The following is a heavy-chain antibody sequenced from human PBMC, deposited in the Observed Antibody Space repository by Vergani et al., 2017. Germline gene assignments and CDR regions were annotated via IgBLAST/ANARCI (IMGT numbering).Heavy chain of an antibody. J-gene: IGHJ4*02. CDR3: ARWKATGTIDY. CDR2: IYYSGST. V-gene: IGHV4-59*12. CDR1: VGSISSYY. Sequence: QVQLQESGPGLVKPSETLSLTCTVSVGSISSYYWSWIRQPPGTGLEWIVYIYYSGSTNDNPSLTSRVTISVDTSKNQFSLKLSSVTAADTAVYYCARWKATGTIDYWGQGTLVTVSS. D-gene: IGHD1-1*01.